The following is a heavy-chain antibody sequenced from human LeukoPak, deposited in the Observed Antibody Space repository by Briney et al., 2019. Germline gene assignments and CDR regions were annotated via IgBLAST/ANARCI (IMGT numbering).Heavy chain of an antibody. CDR3: ANLWEMGY. D-gene: IGHD5-24*01. V-gene: IGHV3-7*01. J-gene: IGHJ4*02. Sequence: PGESLRLSCAASGFTFMDYWMAWVRQAPGKGLEWVANIKQGGSHSYYVDSVRGRFTISRVNAKSSLFLQMNSLRVEDTAVYYCANLWEMGYWGQGTLVTVSS. CDR2: IKQGGSHS. CDR1: GFTFMDYW.